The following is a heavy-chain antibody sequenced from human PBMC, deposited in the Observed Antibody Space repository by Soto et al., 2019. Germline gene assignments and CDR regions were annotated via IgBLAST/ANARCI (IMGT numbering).Heavy chain of an antibody. V-gene: IGHV4-59*01. CDR1: GGSISSYY. J-gene: IGHJ4*02. D-gene: IGHD3-9*01. Sequence: SETLSLTCTVSGGSISSYYWSWIRQPPGKGLEWIGYIYYSGSTNYNPSLKSRVTISVDTSKNQFSLKLSSVTAADTAVYYCAGVVFDDILTGSSYPTSLFDYWGQGTLVTVSS. CDR3: AGVVFDDILTGSSYPTSLFDY. CDR2: IYYSGST.